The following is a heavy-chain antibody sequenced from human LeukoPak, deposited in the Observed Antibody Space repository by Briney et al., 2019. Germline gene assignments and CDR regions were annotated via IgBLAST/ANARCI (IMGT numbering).Heavy chain of an antibody. D-gene: IGHD3-9*01. Sequence: SETLSLTCTVSGASINSVNYYWGWIRQAPGKELEWIGSMYFSGSTYDHPSLKRRVTVSEDTSRNHFFLRLMFVTAENTAVYYCARVSGQERSNILRGHAFDVWGQGTMVTVSA. CDR3: ARVSGQERSNILRGHAFDV. CDR2: MYFSGST. V-gene: IGHV4-39*07. CDR1: GASINSVNYY. J-gene: IGHJ3*01.